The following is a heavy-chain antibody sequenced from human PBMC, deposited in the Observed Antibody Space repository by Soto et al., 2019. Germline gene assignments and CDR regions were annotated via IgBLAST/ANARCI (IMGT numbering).Heavy chain of an antibody. V-gene: IGHV3-13*01. CDR2: ITTAGDT. Sequence: EVQLVESGGGLVQPGGSLRLSCAASGFTFSNYDMHWVRQVTGKGLEWVSGITTAGDTYYLDSVKGRFTISSEKAKNSLYLQMNSLSAGDTAVYYCARELHGGSSGMDVWGQGTTVTVSS. J-gene: IGHJ6*02. CDR1: GFTFSNYD. CDR3: ARELHGGSSGMDV.